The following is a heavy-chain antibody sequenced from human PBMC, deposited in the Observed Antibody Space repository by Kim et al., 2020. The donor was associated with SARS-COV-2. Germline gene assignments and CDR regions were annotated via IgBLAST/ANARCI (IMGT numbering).Heavy chain of an antibody. CDR3: AKDITNAFSSCSYMEFHYARDV. V-gene: IGHV3-43*01. CDR2: INWDGRRT. J-gene: IGHJ6*02. CDR1: GFTFDDYS. Sequence: GGSLRLSCTASGFTFDDYSMNWVRQAPGKGLEWVSLINWDGRRTYYAESVEGRFTVSRDNRKNSLYLQMNSLRNEDTALYYCAKDITNAFSSCSYMEFHYARDVWGQRTTVSV. D-gene: IGHD6-19*01.